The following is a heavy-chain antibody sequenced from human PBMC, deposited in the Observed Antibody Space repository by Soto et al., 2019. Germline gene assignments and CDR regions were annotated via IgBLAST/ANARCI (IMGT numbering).Heavy chain of an antibody. CDR1: GGSFSGYY. V-gene: IGHV4-34*01. CDR3: ARVRKAAAGNYSWFDP. D-gene: IGHD6-13*01. J-gene: IGHJ5*02. Sequence: PSETLSLTCAVYGGSFSGYYWSWIRQPPGKGLEWIGEINHSGSTNYNPSLKSRVTISVDTSKNQFSLKLSSVTAADTAVYYCARVRKAAAGNYSWFDPGGQGTLVTVSS. CDR2: INHSGST.